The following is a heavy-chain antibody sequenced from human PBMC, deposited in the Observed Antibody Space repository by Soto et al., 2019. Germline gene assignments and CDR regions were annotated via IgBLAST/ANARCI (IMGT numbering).Heavy chain of an antibody. D-gene: IGHD6-6*01. V-gene: IGHV3-30-3*01. CDR1: GFTFSSYA. J-gene: IGHJ6*02. CDR3: ARVTGGSSSLYYYYGMDV. CDR2: ISYDGSNK. Sequence: GGSLRLSCAASGFTFSSYAMHWVRQAPGKGLEWVAVISYDGSNKYYADSVKGRFTISRDNSKNTLYLQMNSLRAEDTAVYYCARVTGGSSSLYYYYGMDVWGQGTTVTVS.